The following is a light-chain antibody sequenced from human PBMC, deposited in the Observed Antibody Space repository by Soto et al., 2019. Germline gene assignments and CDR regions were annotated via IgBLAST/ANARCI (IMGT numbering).Light chain of an antibody. CDR1: SSDVGGYNY. CDR2: DVS. J-gene: IGLJ2*01. Sequence: QSVLTQPPSASGSPGQSVTISCTGTSSDVGGYNYVSSYQRHPGKAPKLMIYDVSERPSGVPDRFTGSKSGNTASLTVSGLQAEDEADYFCSSFAGSNNYVLFGGGTKVTVL. V-gene: IGLV2-8*01. CDR3: SSFAGSNNYVL.